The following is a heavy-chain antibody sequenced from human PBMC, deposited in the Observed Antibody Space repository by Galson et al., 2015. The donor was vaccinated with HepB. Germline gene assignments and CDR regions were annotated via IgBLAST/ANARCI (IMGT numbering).Heavy chain of an antibody. CDR1: GGTFSSCA. CDR3: ARVFWDGDYYDSSGYYYGNDAFDI. Sequence: SVKVSCKASGGTFSSCAISWVRQAPGQGLEWMGGIIPILGIANYAQKFQGRVTITADKPTSTAYMELSSLRSEDTAVYYCARVFWDGDYYDSSGYYYGNDAFDIWGQGTMVTVSS. J-gene: IGHJ3*02. V-gene: IGHV1-69*10. D-gene: IGHD3-22*01. CDR2: IIPILGIA.